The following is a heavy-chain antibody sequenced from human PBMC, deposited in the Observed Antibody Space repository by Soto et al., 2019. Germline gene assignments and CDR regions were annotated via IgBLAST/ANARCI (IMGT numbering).Heavy chain of an antibody. CDR3: ARVPEEQLWFDY. CDR2: IYYSGST. CDR1: GGSISSGSYY. D-gene: IGHD5-18*01. Sequence: PSETLSLTCXVSGGSISSGSYYWSWIRQPPGKGLEWIGYIYYSGSTNYNPSLRSRVTISVDTSKNQFSLKLSSVTAADTAVYYCARVPEEQLWFDYWGQGTLVTVSS. J-gene: IGHJ4*02. V-gene: IGHV4-61*01.